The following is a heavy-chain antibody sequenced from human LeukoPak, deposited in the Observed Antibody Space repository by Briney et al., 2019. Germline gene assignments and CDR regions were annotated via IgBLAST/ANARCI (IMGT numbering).Heavy chain of an antibody. CDR2: ISYDGSNK. CDR3: AKGVSGYFDY. J-gene: IGHJ4*03. D-gene: IGHD5/OR15-5a*01. CDR1: GFTFSSYA. Sequence: GGSLRLSCAASGFTFSSYAMSWVRQAPGKGLEWVAVISYDGSNKYYADSVKGRFTISRDNSKNTLYLQMNSLRAEDTAVYYCAKGVSGYFDYWGQGTLVTVSS. V-gene: IGHV3-30*18.